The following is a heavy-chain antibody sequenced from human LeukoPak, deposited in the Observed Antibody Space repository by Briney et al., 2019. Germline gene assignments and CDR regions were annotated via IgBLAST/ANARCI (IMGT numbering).Heavy chain of an antibody. Sequence: GGSLRLSCAASGFTFSSYGMHWVRQAPGKGLEWVAFIRYDGSNKYYADSVKGRFTISRDNSKNTLYLQMNSLRVEDTAVFYCARGPTYHYDSSGYLELGDYYYMDVWGEGTTVTVAS. V-gene: IGHV3-30*02. CDR1: GFTFSSYG. CDR3: ARGPTYHYDSSGYLELGDYYYMDV. CDR2: IRYDGSNK. J-gene: IGHJ6*03. D-gene: IGHD3-22*01.